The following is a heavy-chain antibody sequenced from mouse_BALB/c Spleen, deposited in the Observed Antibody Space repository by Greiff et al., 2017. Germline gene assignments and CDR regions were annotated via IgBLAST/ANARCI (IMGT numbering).Heavy chain of an antibody. CDR2: INPYNDGT. V-gene: IGHV1-14*01. D-gene: IGHD2-3*01. CDR3: ARDDGYYDYYAMDY. J-gene: IGHJ4*01. Sequence: EVKLQESGPELVKPGASVKMSCKASGYTFTSYVMHWVKQKPGQGLEWIGYINPYNDGTKYNEKFKGKATLTSDKSSSTAYMELSSLTSEDSAVYYCARDDGYYDYYAMDYWGQGTSVTVSS. CDR1: GYTFTSYV.